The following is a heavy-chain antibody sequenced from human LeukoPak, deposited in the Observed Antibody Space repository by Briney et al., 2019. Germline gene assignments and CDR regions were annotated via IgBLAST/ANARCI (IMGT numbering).Heavy chain of an antibody. CDR2: ISGSGGST. V-gene: IGHV3-23*01. CDR1: GFTFSSYA. CDR3: AKSSDIVATEEGLGAFDI. D-gene: IGHD5-12*01. Sequence: GGSLRLSCAASGFTFSSYAMSWVRQAPGKGLEWVSAISGSGGSTYYADSVKGRFTISRDNSKNTLYLQMNSLRAEDTAVYYCAKSSDIVATEEGLGAFDICGQGTMVTVSS. J-gene: IGHJ3*02.